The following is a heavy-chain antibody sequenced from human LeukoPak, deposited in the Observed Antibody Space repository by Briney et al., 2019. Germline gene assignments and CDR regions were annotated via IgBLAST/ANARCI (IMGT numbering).Heavy chain of an antibody. CDR2: ISAYNGNT. D-gene: IGHD6-13*01. Sequence: GASVKVSCKASGYTFTSYGISWVRQAPGQGLEWMGWISAYNGNTNYAQKLQGRVTMTTDTSTSTAYMELSSLRSEDTAVYYCARDRLSSSWPPFDYWGQGTLVTVSS. V-gene: IGHV1-18*01. CDR1: GYTFTSYG. CDR3: ARDRLSSSWPPFDY. J-gene: IGHJ4*02.